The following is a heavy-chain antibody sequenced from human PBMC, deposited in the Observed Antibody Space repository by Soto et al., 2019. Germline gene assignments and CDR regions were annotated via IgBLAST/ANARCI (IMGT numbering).Heavy chain of an antibody. D-gene: IGHD3-16*02. CDR1: GYRFNYNA. CDR2: INAANGNT. J-gene: IGHJ4*01. CDR3: TRSAGRPSGGLIGPFDY. V-gene: IGHV1-3*01. Sequence: AQVKGSWKACGYRFNYNALHWVRQAPGQRLEWMGWINAANGNTRYSQKCQGRVSITRDTSASTVYMELSGLRSEDTAVYYCTRSAGRPSGGLIGPFDYWDQ.